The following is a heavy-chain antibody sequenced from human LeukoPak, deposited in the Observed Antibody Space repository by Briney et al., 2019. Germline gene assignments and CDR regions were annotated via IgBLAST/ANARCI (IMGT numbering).Heavy chain of an antibody. CDR3: ARGGTLFTFFDS. CDR2: IYITGNT. J-gene: IGHJ4*02. CDR1: GGSLSSDDYY. V-gene: IGHV4-61*02. Sequence: SETLSLTCTESGGSLSSDDYYWNWIRQPAGRGLEWIGRIYITGNTMYNPSLESRVRMSIDTSKNQVSLTVKSVTAADTAVYYCARGGTLFTFFDSWGQGTLVTVSS.